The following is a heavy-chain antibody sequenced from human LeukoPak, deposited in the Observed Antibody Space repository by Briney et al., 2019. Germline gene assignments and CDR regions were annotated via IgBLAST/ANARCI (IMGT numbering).Heavy chain of an antibody. CDR2: IYSGGST. CDR3: ARSTDSSSWSLDY. Sequence: PGGSLRLSCAASGFTVSSNNMSWVRQAPGKRLEWVSVIYSGGSTYYADSVKGRFTISRDNSKITLYLQMNSLRAEDTAVYYCARSTDSSSWSLDYWGQGTLVTVSS. J-gene: IGHJ4*02. CDR1: GFTVSSNN. D-gene: IGHD6-13*01. V-gene: IGHV3-66*01.